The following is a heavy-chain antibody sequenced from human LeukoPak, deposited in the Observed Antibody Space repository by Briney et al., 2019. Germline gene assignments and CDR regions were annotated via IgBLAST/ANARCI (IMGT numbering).Heavy chain of an antibody. D-gene: IGHD6-13*01. V-gene: IGHV3-21*01. CDR1: GFTFSTYS. CDR2: ISPDSNYK. Sequence: PGGSLRLSCAASGFTFSTYSMNWLRLAPGKGLEWVSSISPDSNYKYYVDSVKGRFTISRDNAKNSLYLQMNSLRAEDTAVYYCARGEVGAAAGTGTDYWGQGTLVTVSS. CDR3: ARGEVGAAAGTGTDY. J-gene: IGHJ4*02.